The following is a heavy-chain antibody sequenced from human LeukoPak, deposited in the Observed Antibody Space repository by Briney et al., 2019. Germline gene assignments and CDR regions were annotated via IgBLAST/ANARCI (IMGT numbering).Heavy chain of an antibody. CDR3: TTEPPITRDDAFDI. V-gene: IGHV3-15*01. CDR1: GFTFSSYA. Sequence: GGSLRLSCAASGFTFSSYAMSWVRQAPGKGLEWVGRIKSKTDGGTTDYAAPVKGRFTISRDDSKNTLYLQMNSLKTEDTAVYYCTTEPPITRDDAFDIWGQGTMVTVSS. J-gene: IGHJ3*02. CDR2: IKSKTDGGTT.